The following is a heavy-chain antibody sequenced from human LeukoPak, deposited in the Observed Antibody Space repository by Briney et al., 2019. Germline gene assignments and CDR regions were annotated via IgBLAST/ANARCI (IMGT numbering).Heavy chain of an antibody. Sequence: GGSLRLSCAASGFTFSSYAMHWGCQAPGKGLGWVAVISYDGSNKYYEDSVKGRFTISRDHSKNTLYLQMNSLRAEDTAVYYGARAGTYYAFWSGWDFDYWGQGTLVTVSS. V-gene: IGHV3-30*04. CDR3: ARAGTYYAFWSGWDFDY. CDR1: GFTFSSYA. J-gene: IGHJ4*02. D-gene: IGHD3-3*01. CDR2: ISYDGSNK.